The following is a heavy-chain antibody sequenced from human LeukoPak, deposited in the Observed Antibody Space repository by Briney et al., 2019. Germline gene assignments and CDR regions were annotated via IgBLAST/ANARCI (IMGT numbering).Heavy chain of an antibody. V-gene: IGHV3-23*01. CDR1: GFTLTNYA. CDR2: ISSRGGGT. D-gene: IGHD6-6*01. CDR3: TRDFKYSSDY. J-gene: IGHJ4*02. Sequence: GGSLRLSCAASGFTLTNYAMTWVRQAPGKWLEWVSVISSRGGGTYYADSVKGRFTISRDNAKNTVYLQMNSLRVEDTAVYYCTRDFKYSSDYWGQGTLVTVSS.